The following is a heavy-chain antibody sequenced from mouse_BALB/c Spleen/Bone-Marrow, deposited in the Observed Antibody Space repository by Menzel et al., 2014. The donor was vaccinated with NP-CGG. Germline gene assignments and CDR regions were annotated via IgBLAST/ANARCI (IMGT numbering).Heavy chain of an antibody. CDR2: IDPANGNA. CDR3: ARYRLGTYFDF. CDR1: GFNIKDTY. D-gene: IGHD2-14*01. V-gene: IGHV14-3*02. Sequence: EVQLQQSGAELVKPGASVKLSCTASGFNIKDTYMHWGKQRPEQGLEWIGRIDPANGNAKYAPKFQGKATITADTSSNTAYLQLSSLTSEDTAVYYCARYRLGTYFDFWGQGTTLTVSS. J-gene: IGHJ2*01.